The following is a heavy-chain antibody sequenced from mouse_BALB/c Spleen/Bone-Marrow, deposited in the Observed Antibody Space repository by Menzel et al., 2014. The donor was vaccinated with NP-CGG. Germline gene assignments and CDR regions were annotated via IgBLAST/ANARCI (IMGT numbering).Heavy chain of an antibody. J-gene: IGHJ2*01. V-gene: IGHV7-3*02. Sequence: EVQLQEPGGGLVQPGGSLRLSCATSGFTFTDYYMNWVRQPPGKALEWLGFIRNKAYSYTTEYSASVKGRFTISRDNSQGILYLQMNTLRAEDSATYYCARDMGGLLFDYWGQGTTLTVSS. CDR3: ARDMGGLLFDY. CDR1: GFTFTDYY. D-gene: IGHD2-3*01. CDR2: IRNKAYSYTT.